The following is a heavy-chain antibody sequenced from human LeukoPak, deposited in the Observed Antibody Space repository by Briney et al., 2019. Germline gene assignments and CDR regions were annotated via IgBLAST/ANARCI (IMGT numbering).Heavy chain of an antibody. V-gene: IGHV4-61*02. CDR2: IYTSGST. CDR3: ARDAGGYDYGRPFDY. J-gene: IGHJ4*02. Sequence: SETLSLTCTASGDSISSGDYYWSWIRQPAGKGLEWIGRIYTSGSTNYNPSLKSRVTMSVDTSKNQFSLKLSSVTAADTAVYYCARDAGGYDYGRPFDYWGQGTPVTVSS. CDR1: GDSISSGDYY. D-gene: IGHD5-12*01.